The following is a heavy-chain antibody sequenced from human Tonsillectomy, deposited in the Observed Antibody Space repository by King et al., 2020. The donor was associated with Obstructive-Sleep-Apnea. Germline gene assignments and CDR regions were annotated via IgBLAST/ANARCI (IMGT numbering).Heavy chain of an antibody. CDR1: GCTFSSYA. J-gene: IGHJ4*02. Sequence: VQLVESGGGLVQPGGSLRLSCAASGCTFSSYAMSFVRQAPGKGREWVSGICGSVGGTYYADSVKCRFTISRDNSKNTLYLQMNSLRAEDTAVYYCAKGRGGADPYYFDYWGQGTLVTVSS. D-gene: IGHD1-26*01. CDR2: ICGSVGGT. CDR3: AKGRGGADPYYFDY. V-gene: IGHV3-23*04.